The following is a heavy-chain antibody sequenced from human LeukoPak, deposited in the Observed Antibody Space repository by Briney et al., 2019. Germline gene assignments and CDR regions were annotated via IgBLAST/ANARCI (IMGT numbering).Heavy chain of an antibody. Sequence: GGSLRLSCAASGFTFSSYAMSWVRQAPGKGLKWVSAISGSGGSTYYADSVKGRFTISRDNSKNTLYRQMNSLRAEDTAVYYCAKVRSRIAAAGTSVYYFDYWGQGTLVTVSS. CDR2: ISGSGGST. CDR1: GFTFSSYA. D-gene: IGHD6-13*01. J-gene: IGHJ4*02. CDR3: AKVRSRIAAAGTSVYYFDY. V-gene: IGHV3-23*01.